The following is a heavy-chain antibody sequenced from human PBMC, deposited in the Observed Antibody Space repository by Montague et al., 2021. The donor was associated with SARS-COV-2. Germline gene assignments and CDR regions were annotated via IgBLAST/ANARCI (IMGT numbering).Heavy chain of an antibody. V-gene: IGHV4-34*01. CDR1: GGSFSDNY. CDR2: INHRGTS. J-gene: IGHJ4*02. CDR3: ARGRQHFNMIVVVMTGGEYYFDY. Sequence: ETLSLTCAVYGGSFSDNYWSWIRKPPGKGLEWIGEINHRGTSNYNPSLKSRVSISVDTSKDQFSLYLGSVTAADTAVYYCARGRQHFNMIVVVMTGGEYYFDYWGQGTLVTVSS. D-gene: IGHD3-22*01.